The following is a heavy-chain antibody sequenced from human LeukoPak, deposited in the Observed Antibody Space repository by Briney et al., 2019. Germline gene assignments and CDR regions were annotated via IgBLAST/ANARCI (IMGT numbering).Heavy chain of an antibody. Sequence: PSETLSLTCTVSGGSTSSSNYYWGWIRQPPGKGLEWIGGIHYSGNTYYNPSLKSRVTISVDTSKNQFSLKLSSVAAADTAVYYCARLGAGPTYYDFWSGYSSFYFDYWGQGTLVTVSS. D-gene: IGHD3-3*01. CDR1: GGSTSSSNYY. CDR3: ARLGAGPTYYDFWSGYSSFYFDY. CDR2: IHYSGNT. V-gene: IGHV4-39*01. J-gene: IGHJ4*02.